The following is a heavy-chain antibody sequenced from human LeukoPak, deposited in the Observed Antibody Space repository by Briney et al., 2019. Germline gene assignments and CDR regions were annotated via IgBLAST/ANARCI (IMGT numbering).Heavy chain of an antibody. CDR3: ARAKYSSSWGANWYFDL. J-gene: IGHJ2*01. V-gene: IGHV1-2*06. CDR1: GYTFTGYY. D-gene: IGHD6-13*01. Sequence: GASVKVSCKASGYTFTGYYMHWVRLAPGQGLEWMGRINPNSGGTNYAQKFQGRVTMTRDTSISTAYMELSRLRSDDTAVYYCARAKYSSSWGANWYFDLWGRGTLVTVSS. CDR2: INPNSGGT.